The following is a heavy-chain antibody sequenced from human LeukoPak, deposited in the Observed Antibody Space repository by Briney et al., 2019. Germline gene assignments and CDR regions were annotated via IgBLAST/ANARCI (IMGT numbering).Heavy chain of an antibody. V-gene: IGHV3-7*04. Sequence: GGSLRLSCAASGFTFSSYWMPWVRQAPGKGLEWVAHIKQDGSAKNYVGSVRGRFTISRDNAKNSLELQMNSLRAEDTAVYYCARDGGGILDFWGPRDPVTESS. J-gene: IGHJ4*02. D-gene: IGHD3-16*01. CDR2: IKQDGSAK. CDR3: ARDGGGILDF. CDR1: GFTFSSYW.